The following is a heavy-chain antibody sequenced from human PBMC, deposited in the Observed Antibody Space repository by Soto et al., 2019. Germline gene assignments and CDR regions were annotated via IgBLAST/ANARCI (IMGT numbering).Heavy chain of an antibody. J-gene: IGHJ5*02. D-gene: IGHD6-13*01. CDR2: MSGDGKTI. CDR3: ARTYLPAIAGFEP. CDR1: GFTFSNYF. Sequence: GGSLRLSCAASGFTFSNYFMHWFRQVPGEGLVWVSRMSGDGKTISYADSVKGRFTISRDNAKNTLYLQMNSLRVEDTAVYYCARTYLPAIAGFEPWGQGTLVTVSS. V-gene: IGHV3-74*01.